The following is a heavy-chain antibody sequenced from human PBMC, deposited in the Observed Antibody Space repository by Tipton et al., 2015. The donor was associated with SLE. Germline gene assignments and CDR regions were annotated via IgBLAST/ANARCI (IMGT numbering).Heavy chain of an antibody. CDR1: GFTFSSYS. CDR3: ARDHPERMFDP. Sequence: SLRLSCAASGFTFSSYSMNWVRQAPGKGLEWVSSISSSSTYMYYADSVKGRFTISRDNAKNSLYLQMNSLRAEDTAVYYCARDHPERMFDPWGQGTLVTVSS. CDR2: ISSSSTYM. J-gene: IGHJ5*02. D-gene: IGHD2-15*01. V-gene: IGHV3-21*01.